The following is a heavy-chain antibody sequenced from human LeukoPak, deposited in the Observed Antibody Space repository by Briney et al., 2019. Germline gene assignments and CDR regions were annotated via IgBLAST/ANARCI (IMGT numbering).Heavy chain of an antibody. CDR1: GFTVSGNY. CDR2: IYSGGST. CDR3: ASSQKKYYDILTGYSYYFDY. D-gene: IGHD3-9*01. J-gene: IGHJ4*02. Sequence: GGSLRLSCAASGFTVSGNYMSWIRQAPGKGLEWVSVIYSGGSTYYADSVKGRFTISRDNSKNTLYLQMNSLRAEDAAVYYCASSQKKYYDILTGYSYYFDYWGQGTLVTVSS. V-gene: IGHV3-53*01.